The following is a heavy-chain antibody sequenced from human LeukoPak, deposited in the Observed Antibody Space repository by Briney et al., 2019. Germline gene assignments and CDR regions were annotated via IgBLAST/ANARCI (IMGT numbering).Heavy chain of an antibody. CDR2: MNPNSGKT. CDR3: ASQSPPKNWFHP. J-gene: IGHJ5*01. V-gene: IGHV1-8*01. CDR1: GYTFTSHD. D-gene: IGHD1-14*01. Sequence: ASVKVSCKASGYTFTSHDINWVRQATGQGLEWMGWMNPNSGKTGYAQKFQGRLTMTRNTSISTAYMELSSLGSEDTAVYYCASQSPPKNWFHPWGQGNLVTVSS.